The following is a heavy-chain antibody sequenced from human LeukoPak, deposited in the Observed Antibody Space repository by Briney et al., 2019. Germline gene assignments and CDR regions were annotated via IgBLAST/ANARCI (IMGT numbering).Heavy chain of an antibody. V-gene: IGHV3-7*01. Sequence: TGGSLRLSCAASGFTFSSYWMSWVRQAPGKGLEWVANIKQDGSEKYYVDSVKGRFTISRDNAKNSLYLQMNSLRAEDMAVYYCARETYYDILTGSDDAFDIWGQGTMVTVSS. CDR1: GFTFSSYW. J-gene: IGHJ3*02. CDR3: ARETYYDILTGSDDAFDI. CDR2: IKQDGSEK. D-gene: IGHD3-9*01.